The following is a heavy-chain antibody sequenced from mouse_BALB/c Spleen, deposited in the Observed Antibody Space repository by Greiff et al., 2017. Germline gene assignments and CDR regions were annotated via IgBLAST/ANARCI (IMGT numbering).Heavy chain of an antibody. CDR1: GFNIKDTY. CDR2: IDPANGNT. V-gene: IGHV14-3*02. Sequence: EVQLQQSGAELVKPGASVKLSCTASGFNIKDTYMHWVKQRPEQGLEWIGRIDPANGNTKYDPKFQGKATITADTSSNTAYLQLSSLTSEDTAVYYCARKYYYGSTPFDYWGQGTTLTVSS. J-gene: IGHJ2*01. D-gene: IGHD1-1*01. CDR3: ARKYYYGSTPFDY.